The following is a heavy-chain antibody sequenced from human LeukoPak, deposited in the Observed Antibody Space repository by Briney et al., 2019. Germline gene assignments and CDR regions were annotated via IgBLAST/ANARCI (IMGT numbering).Heavy chain of an antibody. CDR1: GFTFSNYG. CDR3: VKLSRAAIIANHFYHYGMDV. D-gene: IGHD6-6*01. J-gene: IGHJ6*02. CDR2: MWFDGSHK. Sequence: GRSLRLSCAASGFTFSNYGLHWVRQAPGKGLEWLAVMWFDGSHKYYADSVKGRFTISRDNSKSMLYLQMNSLRVEDTALYYCVKLSRAAIIANHFYHYGMDVWGQGTTVTVSS. V-gene: IGHV3-33*06.